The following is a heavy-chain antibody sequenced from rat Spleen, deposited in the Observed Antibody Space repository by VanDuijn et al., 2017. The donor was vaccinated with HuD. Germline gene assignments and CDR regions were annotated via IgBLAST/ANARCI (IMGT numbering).Heavy chain of an antibody. CDR1: GFTFSNYG. CDR2: ISPSGGST. V-gene: IGHV5-19*01. Sequence: EVQLVESGGGLVQPGRSLKLSCAASGFTFSNYGMHWIRQAPTKGLEWVASISPSGGSTYYRDSVKGRFTISRDNAKSTLYLQMDSLRSEDTATYYCARNNIPYNNLGYWGQGVMVTVSS. J-gene: IGHJ2*01. CDR3: ARNNIPYNNLGY. D-gene: IGHD1-5*01.